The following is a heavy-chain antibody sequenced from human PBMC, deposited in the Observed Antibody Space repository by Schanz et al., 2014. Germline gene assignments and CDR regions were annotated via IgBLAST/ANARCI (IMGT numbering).Heavy chain of an antibody. CDR3: ARANYRRKINFDY. CDR2: IWYDENNK. D-gene: IGHD3-10*01. J-gene: IGHJ4*02. V-gene: IGHV3-33*01. Sequence: QVQLLQFGGGVVQPGRSLRLSCAASGFAFSVYGMHWVRQAPGKGLEWVAVIWYDENNKYYADSVKGRFTMSRDNSKNTLYLQMNSLRAEDTAVYYCARANYRRKINFDYWGRGTLVTGSS. CDR1: GFAFSVYG.